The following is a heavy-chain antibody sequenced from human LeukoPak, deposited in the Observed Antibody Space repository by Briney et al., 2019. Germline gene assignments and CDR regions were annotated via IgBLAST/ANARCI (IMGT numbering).Heavy chain of an antibody. CDR1: GFTFSSNA. D-gene: IGHD3-22*01. CDR2: ISGSGGST. Sequence: GGSLRLSCAASGFTFSSNAMSWVRQAPGKGLEWVSAISGSGGSTYYADSVKGRFTISRDNSKNTLYLQMNSLRAEDTAVYYCAKSTFSGYPSNDAFDIWGQGTMVTVSS. CDR3: AKSTFSGYPSNDAFDI. V-gene: IGHV3-23*01. J-gene: IGHJ3*02.